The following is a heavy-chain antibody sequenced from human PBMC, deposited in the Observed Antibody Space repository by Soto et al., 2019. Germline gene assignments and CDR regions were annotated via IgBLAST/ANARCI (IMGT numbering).Heavy chain of an antibody. J-gene: IGHJ6*02. CDR1: GFTFSSYW. V-gene: IGHV3-7*01. D-gene: IGHD6-13*01. Sequence: PGGSLRLSCAASGFTFSSYWMSWVRQAPGKGLEWVANIKQDGSEKYYVDSVKGRFTISRDNAKNSLYLQMNSLRAEDTAVYYCARDRYSSSWNYYYYYYGMDVWGQGTTVTVSS. CDR2: IKQDGSEK. CDR3: ARDRYSSSWNYYYYYYGMDV.